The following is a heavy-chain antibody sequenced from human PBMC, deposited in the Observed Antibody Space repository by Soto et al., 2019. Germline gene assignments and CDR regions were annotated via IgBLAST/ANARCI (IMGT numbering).Heavy chain of an antibody. Sequence: QVQLVQSGAEVKKPGSSVKVSCKASGGTFSSYAISWVRQAPGQGLEWMGGIIPIFGTANYAQTCQGRVTFTSDESTSPASMEPSSLRSEATAVYYCARHVAAAGSYYGMDVWGQGTTVTVSS. CDR1: GGTFSSYA. CDR2: IIPIFGTA. CDR3: ARHVAAAGSYYGMDV. D-gene: IGHD6-13*01. J-gene: IGHJ6*02. V-gene: IGHV1-69*05.